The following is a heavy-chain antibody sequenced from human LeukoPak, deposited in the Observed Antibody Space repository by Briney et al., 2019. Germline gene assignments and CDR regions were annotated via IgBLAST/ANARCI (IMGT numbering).Heavy chain of an antibody. CDR1: GGTFSSYA. CDR3: AREIGGAVDY. D-gene: IGHD1-26*01. CDR2: IIPIFGTA. J-gene: IGHJ4*02. V-gene: IGHV1-69*05. Sequence: SVKVSCKASGGTFSSYAISWVRQAPGQGLEWMGGIIPIFGTANYAQKFQGRVTMTTDTSTSTAYMELRSLRSDDTAVFYCAREIGGAVDYWGQGTLVTVSS.